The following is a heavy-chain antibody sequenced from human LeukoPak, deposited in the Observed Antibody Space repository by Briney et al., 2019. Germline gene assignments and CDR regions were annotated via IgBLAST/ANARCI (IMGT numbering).Heavy chain of an antibody. D-gene: IGHD3-10*01. J-gene: IGHJ4*02. V-gene: IGHV3-30*02. Sequence: PGGSLRLSCAASGFTFSSYGMHWVRQAPGKGLEWVAFIRYDGSNKYYADSVKGRFTISRDNSKNTLYLQMNSLRAEDTAVYYCAKDRDYYYGSEYDYRGQGTLVTVSS. CDR1: GFTFSSYG. CDR2: IRYDGSNK. CDR3: AKDRDYYYGSEYDY.